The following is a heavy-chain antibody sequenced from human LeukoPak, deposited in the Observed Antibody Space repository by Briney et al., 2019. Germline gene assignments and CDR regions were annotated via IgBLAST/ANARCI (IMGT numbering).Heavy chain of an antibody. D-gene: IGHD2-2*01. CDR2: IYYSGST. CDR1: GGSISSYY. J-gene: IGHJ6*03. Sequence: PSETLSLTCTVSGGSISSYYWSWIRQPPGKGLEWIGYIYYSGSTNYNPSPKSRVTISVDTSKNQFSLKLRSVTAADTAVYFCARTTEGYCRSTSCYGFYYSYYMDVWGKGTTVTIFS. CDR3: ARTTEGYCRSTSCYGFYYSYYMDV. V-gene: IGHV4-59*01.